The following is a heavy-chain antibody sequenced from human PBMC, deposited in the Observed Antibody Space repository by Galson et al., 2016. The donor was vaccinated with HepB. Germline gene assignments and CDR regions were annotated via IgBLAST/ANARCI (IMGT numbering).Heavy chain of an antibody. V-gene: IGHV3-53*01. D-gene: IGHD2-2*01. CDR2: VYSSGST. J-gene: IGHJ3*01. CDR3: ARGGITMFEVVVSQDALDL. Sequence: SLRLSCAASGFTITNNYMTWVRQAPGKGLEWVAVVYSSGSTYYADSVKGRLPISRDNSKNTVHLQMDSLRAEDTAVYYCARGGITMFEVVVSQDALDLWGQGTMVSVSS. CDR1: GFTITNNY.